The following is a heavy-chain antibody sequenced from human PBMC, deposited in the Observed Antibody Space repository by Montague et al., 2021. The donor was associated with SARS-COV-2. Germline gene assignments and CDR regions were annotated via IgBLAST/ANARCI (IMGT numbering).Heavy chain of an antibody. CDR2: INHSGST. CDR1: GGSFSDYY. J-gene: IGHJ2*01. V-gene: IGHV4-34*01. CDR3: ARGAPTISMILVVMTGAGWYLDL. D-gene: IGHD3-22*01. Sequence: SETLSLTCAVYGGSFSDYYWSWIRQPPGKGLEWIGEINHSGSTNYNPSLRSRVTISVDTSKNQFSLKLSAVTAADTAVYYCARGAPTISMILVVMTGAGWYLDLWGRGTLVTVSS.